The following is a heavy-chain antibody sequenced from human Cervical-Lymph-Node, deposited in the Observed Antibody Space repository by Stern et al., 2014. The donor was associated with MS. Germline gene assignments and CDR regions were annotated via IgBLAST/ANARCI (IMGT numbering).Heavy chain of an antibody. CDR3: AKDLRIAARLVQGYYSYGMDV. Sequence: EVQLVESEGGLVQPGGSLRLSCAASGFTFSSYAMSWVRQAPGKGLEWVSTISGSGGRTFYADSVKGRFTISRDNSKNTLYLQMNSLRAEDTAVYYCAKDLRIAARLVQGYYSYGMDVWGQGTTVTVSS. CDR2: ISGSGGRT. CDR1: GFTFSSYA. V-gene: IGHV3-23*04. D-gene: IGHD6-6*01. J-gene: IGHJ6*02.